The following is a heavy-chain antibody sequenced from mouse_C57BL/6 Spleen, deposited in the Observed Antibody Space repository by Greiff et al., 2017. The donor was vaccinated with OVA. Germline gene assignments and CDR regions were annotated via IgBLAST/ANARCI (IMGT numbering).Heavy chain of an antibody. CDR2: IYPRDGST. CDR1: GYTFTDHT. CDR3: ARIYDVYYGWFAY. V-gene: IGHV1-78*01. Sequence: PLQQSDAELVKPGASVKISCKVSGYTFTDHTIHWMKQRPEQGLEWIGYIYPRDGSTKYNEKFKGKATLTADKSSSTAYMQLNSLTSEDSAVYFCARIYDVYYGWFAYWGQGTLVTVSA. J-gene: IGHJ3*01. D-gene: IGHD2-3*01.